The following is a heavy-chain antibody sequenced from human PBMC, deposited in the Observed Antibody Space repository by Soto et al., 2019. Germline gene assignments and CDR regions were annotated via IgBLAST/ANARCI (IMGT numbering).Heavy chain of an antibody. CDR1: GFPFTSYG. J-gene: IGHJ4*02. Sequence: QVQLVESGGGVVQPGRSLRLSCAASGFPFTSYGMHWVREGPDKGLEWVAIISYDGSDKYYADSVKGRFTISRDTSKNTLDMQMHSLRSEDTALYYCVGGQYYFHYRGQGTLVIVSS. V-gene: IGHV3-30*03. CDR2: ISYDGSDK. D-gene: IGHD3-10*01. CDR3: VGGQYYFHY.